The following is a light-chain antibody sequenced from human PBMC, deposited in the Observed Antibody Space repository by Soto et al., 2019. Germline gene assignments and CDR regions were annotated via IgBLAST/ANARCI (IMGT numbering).Light chain of an antibody. CDR2: GAS. CDR3: QQYNKWPIT. J-gene: IGKJ5*01. Sequence: EIVMTQSPATLSVSPGERASLSYRASQSVGSTLAWYQQKPGQAPRLLIYGASSRATDIPARFSGSGSETEFTLTISSLQSDESAVYYCQQYNKWPITFGQGTRLEI. CDR1: QSVGST. V-gene: IGKV3-15*01.